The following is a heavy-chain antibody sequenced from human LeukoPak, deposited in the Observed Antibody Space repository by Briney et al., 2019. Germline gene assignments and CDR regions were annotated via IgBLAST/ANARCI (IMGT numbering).Heavy chain of an antibody. V-gene: IGHV3-23*01. Sequence: GGSLRLSCAASGFTFSSYAMSWVRQAPGKGLEWVLAISGSGGKTYYADSVKGRLTISRDNSKNTLYLQMNSLRADDTAVYFCAREMTSRGFFDYWGPGTLVTVSS. CDR3: AREMTSRGFFDY. D-gene: IGHD3-10*01. CDR2: ISGSGGKT. CDR1: GFTFSSYA. J-gene: IGHJ4*02.